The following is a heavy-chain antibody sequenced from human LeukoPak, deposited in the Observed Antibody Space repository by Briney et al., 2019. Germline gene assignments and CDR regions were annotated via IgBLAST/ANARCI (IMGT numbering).Heavy chain of an antibody. CDR1: GGSISSRY. J-gene: IGHJ5*02. CDR2: IYYSGST. Sequence: LETLSLTCTVSGGSISSRYWSWIRQPPGKGLEWIGYIYYSGSTNYNPSLKSRVTISVDTSKNQLSLKLSSVTAADTAVYYCARTMVVNTWFDPWGQGTLVTVSS. D-gene: IGHD4/OR15-4a*01. V-gene: IGHV4-59*08. CDR3: ARTMVVNTWFDP.